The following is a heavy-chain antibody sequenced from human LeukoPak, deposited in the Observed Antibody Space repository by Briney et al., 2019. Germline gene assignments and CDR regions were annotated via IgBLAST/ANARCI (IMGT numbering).Heavy chain of an antibody. J-gene: IGHJ3*01. Sequence: GGSLTLSCTLSGLSLSTSSIHWVRHAPDKGVQWVAVISYDAKIYFYSDAVKGRFTITSDNSKNTVYLQVNSLRPEDTGVYYCAREVSYAFNFWGQGTMVTVSS. CDR1: GLSLSTSS. V-gene: IGHV3-30*04. CDR2: ISYDAKIY. D-gene: IGHD1-14*01. CDR3: AREVSYAFNF.